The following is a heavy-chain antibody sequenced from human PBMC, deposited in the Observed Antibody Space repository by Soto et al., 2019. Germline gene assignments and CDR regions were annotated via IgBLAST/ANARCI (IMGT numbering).Heavy chain of an antibody. CDR3: VKGEYYYDSSGYYPFDY. J-gene: IGHJ4*02. CDR1: GFTFSSYA. D-gene: IGHD3-22*01. V-gene: IGHV3-64D*06. Sequence: GGSLRLSCSASGFTFSSYAMHWVRQAPGKGLEYVSSISTNGCSTHYADSVKGRFTISRDNSKNTQYLQMSSLRADDTAVYYCVKGEYYYDSSGYYPFDYWGQGT. CDR2: ISTNGCST.